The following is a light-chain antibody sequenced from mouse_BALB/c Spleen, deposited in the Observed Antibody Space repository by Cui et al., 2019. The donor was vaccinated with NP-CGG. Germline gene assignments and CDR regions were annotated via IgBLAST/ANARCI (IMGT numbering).Light chain of an antibody. CDR1: TGVVTTSNY. J-gene: IGLJ1*01. V-gene: IGLV1*01. CDR2: GTN. CDR3: ALWYSNHWV. Sequence: QAFLTKESAPTTSPGETVTLTCRSSTGVVTTSNYANWVQEKPDHLFTGLIGGTNNRAPGVPARFSGSLIGDKAALTITGAQTEDEAIYFCALWYSNHWVFGGGTKLTVL.